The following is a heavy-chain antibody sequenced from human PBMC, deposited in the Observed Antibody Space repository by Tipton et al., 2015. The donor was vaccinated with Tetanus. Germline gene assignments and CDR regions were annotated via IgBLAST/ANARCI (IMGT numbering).Heavy chain of an antibody. Sequence: SLRLSCAASGFLFDKYAMCWVRQAPGKGLEWVSSISSGSTYIYYADSVKGRFTISRDNAKNSLYLLMDSLRAEDTAVYYCARDQIVEQATRDHDYGVDVWGQGTTVTVSS. CDR2: ISSGSTYI. J-gene: IGHJ6*02. V-gene: IGHV3-21*01. CDR1: GFLFDKYA. D-gene: IGHD3-22*01. CDR3: ARDQIVEQATRDHDYGVDV.